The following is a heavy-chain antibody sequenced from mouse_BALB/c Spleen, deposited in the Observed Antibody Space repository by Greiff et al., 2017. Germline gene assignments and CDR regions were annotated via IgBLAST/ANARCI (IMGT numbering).Heavy chain of an antibody. CDR2: ISSGGSYT. Sequence: EVKVVESGGDLVKPGGSLKLSCAASGFTFSSYGMSWVRQTPDKRLEWVATISSGGSYTYYPDSVKGRFTISRDNAKNTLYLQMSSLKSEDTAMYYCARHGAGTRGYYFDYWGQGTTLTVSS. D-gene: IGHD4-1*01. CDR3: ARHGAGTRGYYFDY. V-gene: IGHV5-6*01. J-gene: IGHJ2*01. CDR1: GFTFSSYG.